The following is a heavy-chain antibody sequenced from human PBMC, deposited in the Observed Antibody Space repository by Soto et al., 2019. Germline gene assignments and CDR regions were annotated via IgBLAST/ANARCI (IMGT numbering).Heavy chain of an antibody. Sequence: PSETLSLTCAVYGGSFSGYYWRWIRQPPGRGLEWIESIYRSGSTYYNPSLKSPVTISVDTSKNQLSLKLSSVTAADTAVYYCARVRGNWDYNYFDYWGQGTLVTVSS. V-gene: IGHV4-34*01. J-gene: IGHJ4*02. CDR2: IYRSGST. D-gene: IGHD1-7*01. CDR3: ARVRGNWDYNYFDY. CDR1: GGSFSGYY.